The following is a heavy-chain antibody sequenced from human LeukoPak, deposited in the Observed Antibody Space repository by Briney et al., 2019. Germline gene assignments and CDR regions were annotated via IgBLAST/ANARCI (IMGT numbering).Heavy chain of an antibody. J-gene: IGHJ6*02. CDR2: IIPICGTA. CDR1: GGTFSSYA. Sequence: SAKVSCKASGGTFSSYAISWVRQAPGQGLEWMGGIIPICGTANYAQKFQGRVTITADESTSTVYMELSSLRSEDTALYYCARDYYYDSSGYYYDDSIYYYYGMDVWGQGTTVTVSS. CDR3: ARDYYYDSSGYYYDDSIYYYYGMDV. D-gene: IGHD3-22*01. V-gene: IGHV1-69*13.